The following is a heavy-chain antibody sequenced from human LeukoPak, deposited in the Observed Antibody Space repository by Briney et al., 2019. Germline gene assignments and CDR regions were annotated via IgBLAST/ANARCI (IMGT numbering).Heavy chain of an antibody. CDR2: IYYSGST. J-gene: IGHJ6*02. CDR3: ARDYGPLGMDV. V-gene: IGHV4-59*01. Sequence: SETLSLTCTVSGGSISSYYWSWIRQPPGKGLEWIGYIYYSGSTNYNPSLKSRVTISVDTSKNQFSLKLSSVTAADTAVYYCARDYGPLGMDVWGQETTVTVSS. D-gene: IGHD3-10*01. CDR1: GGSISSYY.